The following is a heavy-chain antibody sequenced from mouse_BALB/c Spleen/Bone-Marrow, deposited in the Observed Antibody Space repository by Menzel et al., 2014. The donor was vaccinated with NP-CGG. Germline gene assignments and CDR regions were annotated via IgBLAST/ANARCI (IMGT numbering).Heavy chain of an antibody. CDR3: ARGGSSRAWFAY. Sequence: QLKESGPGLVAPSQSLSITCTVSEFSLTSYGVHWVRQPPGKGLEWLGVIWAGGSTNYNSALMSRLSISKDNSKSQVFLKMNSLQTDDTAMYYCARGGSSRAWFAYWGQGTLVTVSA. J-gene: IGHJ3*01. CDR1: EFSLTSYG. D-gene: IGHD1-1*01. V-gene: IGHV2-9*02. CDR2: IWAGGST.